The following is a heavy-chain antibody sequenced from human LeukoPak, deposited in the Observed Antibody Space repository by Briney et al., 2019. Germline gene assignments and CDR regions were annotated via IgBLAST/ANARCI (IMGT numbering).Heavy chain of an antibody. Sequence: SETLSLTCTVSGGSISSYYWSWIRQPPGKGLEWIGYIYYSGSTNYNPSLKSRVTISVDTSKNQFSLKLSSVTAADTAVYYCAGSRWLQSYFDYWGQGTLVTVSS. CDR2: IYYSGST. J-gene: IGHJ4*02. V-gene: IGHV4-59*01. CDR3: AGSRWLQSYFDY. D-gene: IGHD5-24*01. CDR1: GGSISSYY.